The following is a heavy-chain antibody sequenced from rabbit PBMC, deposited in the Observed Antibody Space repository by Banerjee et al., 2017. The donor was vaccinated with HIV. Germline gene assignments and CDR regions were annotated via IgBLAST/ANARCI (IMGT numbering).Heavy chain of an antibody. Sequence: QSLEESGGDLVKPGASLTLTCTASGFDFSSYYMCWVRQAPGKGLEWIACIYAGSSGSTYYASWAKGRFTISKTSSTTVTLQMTSLTAADTATYFCARPYATYTGYGGAINLWGQGTLVTVS. CDR3: ARPYATYTGYGGAINL. CDR1: GFDFSSYY. D-gene: IGHD7-1*01. J-gene: IGHJ4*01. CDR2: IYAGSSGST. V-gene: IGHV1S40*01.